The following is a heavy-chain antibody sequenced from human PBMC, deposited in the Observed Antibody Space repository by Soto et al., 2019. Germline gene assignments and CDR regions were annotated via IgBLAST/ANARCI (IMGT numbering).Heavy chain of an antibody. D-gene: IGHD3-3*01. V-gene: IGHV4-30-4*01. CDR3: AFTRGSGYPHNYYGMDV. CDR1: GGSISSGDYY. CDR2: IYYSGST. J-gene: IGHJ6*02. Sequence: SETLSLTCTVSGGSISSGDYYWSWIRQPPGKGLEWIGYIYYSGSTYYNPSLKSRVTISVDTSKNQFSLKLSSVTAADTAVYYCAFTRGSGYPHNYYGMDVWGQGTTVTVSS.